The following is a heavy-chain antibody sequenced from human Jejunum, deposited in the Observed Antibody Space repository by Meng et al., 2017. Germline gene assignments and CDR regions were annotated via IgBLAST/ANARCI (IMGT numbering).Heavy chain of an antibody. V-gene: IGHV4-4*02. CDR2: IYHGGDT. D-gene: IGHD2-15*01. CDR3: ARDWGCRDGSCFSGLLEY. CDR1: GGSISSSNR. J-gene: IGHJ4*02. Sequence: QLQLQESGPGLVKPSGTLSLTCGVSGGSISSSNRWSWVRQSPGKGLEWIGEIYHGGDTNYNPSLETRVTISTDTSRNEFSLKLRSVTAADTAVYYCARDWGCRDGSCFSGLLEYWGQGILVTVSS.